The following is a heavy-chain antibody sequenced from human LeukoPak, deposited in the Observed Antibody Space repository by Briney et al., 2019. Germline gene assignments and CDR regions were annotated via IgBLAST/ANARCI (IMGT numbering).Heavy chain of an antibody. V-gene: IGHV4-34*01. CDR2: INHSGST. J-gene: IGHJ4*02. CDR1: GGSFSGYF. Sequence: SETLSLTCAVYGGSFSGYFWTWIRQPPGKGREWIGGINHSGSTNYNPSLKSRVTISVDTSKNQFSLKLTSVTAADTAVYYCARRSKDSSGYYYFDYWGQGTLVTVSS. D-gene: IGHD3-22*01. CDR3: ARRSKDSSGYYYFDY.